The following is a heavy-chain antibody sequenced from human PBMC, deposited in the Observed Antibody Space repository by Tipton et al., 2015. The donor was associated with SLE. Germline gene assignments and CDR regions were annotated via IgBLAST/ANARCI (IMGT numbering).Heavy chain of an antibody. D-gene: IGHD3-10*01. CDR2: IYYSGST. CDR1: GGSISSSSYY. J-gene: IGHJ3*02. Sequence: TLSLTCTVSGGSISSSSYYWGWIRQPPGKGLEWIGSIYYSGSTYYNPSLRSRVTISVDTSKNHFPLKLSSVTAADTAVYYCARQGDGSGSYYYAFDIWGQGTMVTLSS. V-gene: IGHV4-39*01. CDR3: ARQGDGSGSYYYAFDI.